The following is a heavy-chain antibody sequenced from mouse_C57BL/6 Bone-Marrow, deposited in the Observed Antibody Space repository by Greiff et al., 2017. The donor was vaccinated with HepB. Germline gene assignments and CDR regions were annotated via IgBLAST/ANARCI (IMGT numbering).Heavy chain of an antibody. D-gene: IGHD1-1*01. CDR2: ISYSGST. V-gene: IGHV3-8*01. CDR1: GYSITSDY. CDR3: ARYSYYYGSSYWYFDV. J-gene: IGHJ1*03. Sequence: EVQLVESGPGLAKPSQTLSLTCSVTGYSITSDYWNWIRKFPGNKLEYMGYISYSGSTYYNPSLKSRISITRDTSKNQYYLQLNSVTTEDTATYYCARYSYYYGSSYWYFDVWGTGTTVTVSS.